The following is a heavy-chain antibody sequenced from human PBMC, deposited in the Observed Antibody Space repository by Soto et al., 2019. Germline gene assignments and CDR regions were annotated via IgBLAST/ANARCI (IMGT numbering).Heavy chain of an antibody. V-gene: IGHV4-34*01. Sequence: SETLSLTCTVSGDSISSYYWSWIRQPPGKGLEWIGEINHSGSTNYNPSLKSRVPISVDTSKNQFSLKLSSVTAADTAVYSCARILIGHFDYWGQGTLVTVSS. CDR1: GDSISSYY. CDR2: INHSGST. CDR3: ARILIGHFDY. D-gene: IGHD2-8*02. J-gene: IGHJ4*02.